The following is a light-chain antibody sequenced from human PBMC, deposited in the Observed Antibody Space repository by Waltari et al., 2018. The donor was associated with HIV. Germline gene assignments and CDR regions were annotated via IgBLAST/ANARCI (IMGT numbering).Light chain of an antibody. Sequence: QSALTQPASVSGSPGKSITISCIGSRRDIGAYNFVSWYQQRPGKAPNLTSDEVSDRPSGSSNRFSGSKSGITASLTISGLQADDEADYYCASYTRSGILLFGGGTRLTVL. V-gene: IGLV2-14*01. J-gene: IGLJ2*01. CDR2: EVS. CDR1: RRDIGAYNF. CDR3: ASYTRSGILL.